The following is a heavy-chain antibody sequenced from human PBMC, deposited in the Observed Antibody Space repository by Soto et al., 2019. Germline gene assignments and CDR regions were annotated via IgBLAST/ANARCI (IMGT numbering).Heavy chain of an antibody. CDR3: AKRGGGSYFDY. V-gene: IGHV3-23*01. CDR1: GFTFSSYA. D-gene: IGHD1-26*01. J-gene: IGHJ4*02. Sequence: EVPLFESGGGWVQPGGSLRLSCAASGFTFSSYAMNWVRQAPGKGLEWVSVISGSGGSTYYAASVKGRFSISRDSSKNTLYLEMNSLSAEDTAVYDCAKRGGGSYFDYWGQGTLVTGAS. CDR2: ISGSGGST.